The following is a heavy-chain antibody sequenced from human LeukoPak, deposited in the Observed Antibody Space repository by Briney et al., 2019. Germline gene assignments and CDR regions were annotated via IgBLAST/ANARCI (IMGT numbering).Heavy chain of an antibody. CDR3: ARSGYYTGGF. D-gene: IGHD2-2*03. Sequence: GGSLRLSCAASGFTSNDHAMHWIRQIPGKGLEWVSGIYWNSGGTGYADSVKGRFTISRDNAKNSLYLQMNSLRAEDTAVYYCARSGYYTGGFWGQGTLVTVSS. CDR2: IYWNSGGT. J-gene: IGHJ4*02. CDR1: GFTSNDHA. V-gene: IGHV3-20*04.